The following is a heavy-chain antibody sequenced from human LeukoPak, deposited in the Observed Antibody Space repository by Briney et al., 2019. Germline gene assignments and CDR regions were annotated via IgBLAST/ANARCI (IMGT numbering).Heavy chain of an antibody. CDR2: IRPSSGAT. CDR1: GYTFINNY. J-gene: IGHJ4*02. D-gene: IGHD7-27*01. Sequence: GASVKVSCEASGYTFINNYMHWLRQVPGQGLEWIGWIRPSSGATNYAQNFQGRVTLTRDTSISTVFMELSSLTSDDTGVYYCARDEDWGPDYWGQGTLVTVSS. CDR3: ARDEDWGPDY. V-gene: IGHV1-2*02.